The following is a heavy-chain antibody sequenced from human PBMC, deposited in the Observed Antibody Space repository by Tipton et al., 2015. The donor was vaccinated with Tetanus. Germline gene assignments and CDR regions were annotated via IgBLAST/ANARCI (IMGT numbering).Heavy chain of an antibody. CDR3: ARGHSPLDNRNFGCVDS. D-gene: IGHD1-7*01. CDR1: GGGFSQFA. Sequence: QSGAEVKKPGSSVKVSCKASGGGFSQFAVRWLRQAPGPGFGLMGTLNSALSTTTYEKEFPGRSPITADGSTTTAYMELNSLTSDDTAMFFCARGHSPLDNRNFGCVDSWGQGTLVNVSS. J-gene: IGHJ4*02. CDR2: LNSALSTT. V-gene: IGHV1-69*15.